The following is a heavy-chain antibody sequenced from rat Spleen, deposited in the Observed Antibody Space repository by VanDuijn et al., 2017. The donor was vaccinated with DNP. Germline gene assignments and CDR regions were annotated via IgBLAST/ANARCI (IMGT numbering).Heavy chain of an antibody. D-gene: IGHD1-4*01. CDR1: GYSITSSYR. J-gene: IGHJ2*01. CDR3: ARGYPALGVY. V-gene: IGHV3-3*01. CDR2: INSAGST. Sequence: EVQLQESGPGLVKPSQSLSLTCSVTGYSITSSYRWNWIRKFPGNKLEWMGYINSAGSTNYNPSLKSRISITRDTSKNQFFLQVNSVTTEDTATYYCARGYPALGVYWGQGVMVTVSS.